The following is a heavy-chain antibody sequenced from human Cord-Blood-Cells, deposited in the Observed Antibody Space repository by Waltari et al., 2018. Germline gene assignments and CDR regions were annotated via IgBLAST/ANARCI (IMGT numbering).Heavy chain of an antibody. D-gene: IGHD6-19*01. J-gene: IGHJ4*02. Sequence: QVQLQESGPGLVKPSETLSLTCAVSGYSISSGYYWGWIRQPPGQGLEWIGSSYHSGSTYYNPSLKSRVTISVDTSKNQFSLRLSSVTAADTAVYYCARGSGHSSGWYDDYWGQGTLVTVSS. CDR1: GYSISSGYY. CDR2: SYHSGST. CDR3: ARGSGHSSGWYDDY. V-gene: IGHV4-38-2*01.